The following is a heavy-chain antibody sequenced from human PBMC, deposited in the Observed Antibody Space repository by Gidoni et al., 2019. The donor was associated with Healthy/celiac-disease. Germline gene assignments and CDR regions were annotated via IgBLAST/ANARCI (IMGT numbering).Heavy chain of an antibody. Sequence: EVQLVESGGGLVKPGGSLRLSCAASGFTFSSYSMNWVRQAPGKGLEWVSSISISSSYIYYADSVKGRFTISRDNAKNSLYLQMNSLRAEDTAVYYCARDDYDSSLFDYWGQGTLVTVSS. CDR3: ARDDYDSSLFDY. CDR1: GFTFSSYS. CDR2: ISISSSYI. V-gene: IGHV3-21*01. J-gene: IGHJ4*02. D-gene: IGHD3-22*01.